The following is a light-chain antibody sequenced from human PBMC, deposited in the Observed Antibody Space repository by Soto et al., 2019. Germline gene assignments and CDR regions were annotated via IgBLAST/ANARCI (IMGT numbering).Light chain of an antibody. CDR3: HQYNNWHPYT. CDR1: QSVSSD. J-gene: IGKJ2*01. Sequence: EIVMTQSPDTLSVSPGERVTLYCRASQSVSSDLAWYQQKPGQAPRLLIYGASTRATDIAARFSGSGSGTEFTLAISSLQSEDFAVYYCHQYNNWHPYTFGQGTKLEIK. CDR2: GAS. V-gene: IGKV3-15*01.